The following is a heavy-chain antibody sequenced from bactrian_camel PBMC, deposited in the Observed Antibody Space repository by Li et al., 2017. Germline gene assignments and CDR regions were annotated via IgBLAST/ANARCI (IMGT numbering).Heavy chain of an antibody. CDR1: GYTASTFC. CDR3: AAQSGTYCVRRIDEYTH. V-gene: IGHV3S1*01. CDR2: IVTGGGST. Sequence: HVQLVESGGGSVQAGGSLTLSCAASGYTASTFCMAWFRRALGKEREGVAVIVTGGGSTYYADSVKGRFTISQDNGKNTLYLQMNSLKPEDSGIYTYAAQSGTYCVRRIDEYTHWTQGTQVTVS. D-gene: IGHD7*01. J-gene: IGHJ4*01.